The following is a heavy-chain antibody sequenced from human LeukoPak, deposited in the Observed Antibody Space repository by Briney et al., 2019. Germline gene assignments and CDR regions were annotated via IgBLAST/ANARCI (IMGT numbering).Heavy chain of an antibody. CDR3: AKSGGYGLIDY. J-gene: IGHJ4*02. CDR2: IYYSGST. D-gene: IGHD1-26*01. CDR1: GGSISTSNYY. Sequence: SETLSLTCTVSGGSISTSNYYWGWIRQPPGKGLEWIGNIYYSGSTYYNESLESRVTISIDTSKNQFSLKLNSVTAADTAMYYCAKSGGYGLIDYWGQGTLVTVSS. V-gene: IGHV4-39*01.